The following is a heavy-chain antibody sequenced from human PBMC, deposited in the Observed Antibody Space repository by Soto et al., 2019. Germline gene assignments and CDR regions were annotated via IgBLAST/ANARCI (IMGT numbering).Heavy chain of an antibody. J-gene: IGHJ3*02. Sequence: SETLSLTCTVSGGSISSYYWSWIRQPPGKGLEWIGYIYYSGSTNYNPSLKSRVTISVDRSKNHFFLNLTSVTAADTAVYYCATYRKSFQIWGQGTKVTVS. CDR3: ATYRKSFQI. V-gene: IGHV4-59*12. CDR2: IYYSGST. CDR1: GGSISSYY.